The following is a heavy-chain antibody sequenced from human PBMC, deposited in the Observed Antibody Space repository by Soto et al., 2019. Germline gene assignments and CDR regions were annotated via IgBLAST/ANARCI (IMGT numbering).Heavy chain of an antibody. CDR2: ISYDGSNK. CDR1: GFTFGSYA. Sequence: QVQLVESGGGVVQPGRSLRLSCAASGFTFGSYAMHWVRQAPGKGLEWVAVISYDGSNKYYADSVKGRFTISRDNSKNTLYLQMNSLRAEDTAVYYCARDQQWLVLRYYYYYGMDVWGQGTTVTVSS. V-gene: IGHV3-30-3*01. D-gene: IGHD6-19*01. J-gene: IGHJ6*02. CDR3: ARDQQWLVLRYYYYYGMDV.